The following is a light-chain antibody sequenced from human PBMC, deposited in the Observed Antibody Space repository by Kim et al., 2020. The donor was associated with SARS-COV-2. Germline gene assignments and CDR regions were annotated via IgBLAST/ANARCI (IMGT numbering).Light chain of an antibody. J-gene: IGLJ2*01. V-gene: IGLV2-8*01. Sequence: GQSVTISCTGPSRDVGGYNYVSWYQHHPGNAPKLMIYEVSKRPSGVPDRFSGSKSGNTASLTVSGLQAEDEADYYCISYAGANTLVFGGGTQLTVL. CDR2: EVS. CDR3: ISYAGANTLV. CDR1: SRDVGGYNY.